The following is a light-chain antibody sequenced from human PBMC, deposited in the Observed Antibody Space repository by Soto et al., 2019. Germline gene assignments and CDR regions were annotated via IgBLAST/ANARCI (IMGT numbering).Light chain of an antibody. CDR3: QVWDSSSDLVV. V-gene: IGLV3-21*04. Sequence: VVTQEPSVSVAPGKTARITCGGNNIGSKSVHWYQQKPGQAPVLVIYYDSDRPSGIPERFSGSNSGNTATLTISRVEAGDEADYYCQVWDSSSDLVVFGGGTKLTVL. CDR1: NIGSKS. CDR2: YDS. J-gene: IGLJ2*01.